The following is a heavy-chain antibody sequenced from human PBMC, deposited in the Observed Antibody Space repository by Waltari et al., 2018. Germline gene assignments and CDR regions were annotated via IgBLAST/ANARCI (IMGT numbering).Heavy chain of an antibody. D-gene: IGHD3-22*01. Sequence: VQLVEPGGGLIQPAGSLRLSCAASGFTASTSYMTWVRQQAGKGLEWISFIYSGGGGNTYYADSVKGRFTISRDNSKNTLYLQMNSLRAEDTAVYYCATDYDGNAYVAFDIWGQGTMVTVSS. J-gene: IGHJ3*02. V-gene: IGHV3-53*01. CDR2: IYSGGGGNT. CDR1: GFTASTSY. CDR3: ATDYDGNAYVAFDI.